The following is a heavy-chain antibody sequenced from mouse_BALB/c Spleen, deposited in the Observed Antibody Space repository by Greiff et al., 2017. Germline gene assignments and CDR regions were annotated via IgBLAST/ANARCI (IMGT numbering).Heavy chain of an antibody. Sequence: EVKVEESGGGLVKPGGSLKLSCAASGFAFSSYDMSWVRQTPEKRLEWVAYISSGGGSTYYPDTVKGRFTISRDNAKNTLYLQMSSLKSEDTAMYYCARHVGPYYFDYWGQGTTLTVSS. J-gene: IGHJ2*01. CDR1: GFAFSSYD. V-gene: IGHV5-12-1*01. CDR2: ISSGGGST. CDR3: ARHVGPYYFDY.